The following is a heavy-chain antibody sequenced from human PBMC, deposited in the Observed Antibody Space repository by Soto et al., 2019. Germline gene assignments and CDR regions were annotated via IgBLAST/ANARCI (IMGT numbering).Heavy chain of an antibody. J-gene: IGHJ4*02. V-gene: IGHV3-72*01. CDR2: TRNKANSYTT. Sequence: GESLKISCAASGFTFSDHYMDWVRQAPGKGLEWVGRTRNKANSYTTEYAASVKGRFTISRDDSKNSLYLQMNSLKTEDTAVYYCARGIRGYSYGYYFDYWGQGTLVTVSS. CDR1: GFTFSDHY. D-gene: IGHD5-18*01. CDR3: ARGIRGYSYGYYFDY.